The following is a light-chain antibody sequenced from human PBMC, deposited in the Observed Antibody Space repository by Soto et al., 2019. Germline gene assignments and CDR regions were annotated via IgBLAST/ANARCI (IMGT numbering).Light chain of an antibody. CDR3: QQYNSYPWT. Sequence: DIQMTQSPSSLSASVGDRVTITCRASQSISPYLNWYQQKPGKAPNLLIYDASTLERGVPSRFSGSGSGTEFTLTISSLQPDDFATYYCQQYNSYPWTFGQGTKVDIK. V-gene: IGKV1-5*01. CDR1: QSISPY. J-gene: IGKJ1*01. CDR2: DAS.